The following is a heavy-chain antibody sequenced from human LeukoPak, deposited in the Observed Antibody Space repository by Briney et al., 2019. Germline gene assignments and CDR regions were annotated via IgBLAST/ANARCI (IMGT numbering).Heavy chain of an antibody. CDR2: ISSSGSTI. Sequence: GGSLRLSCAASGFTFSSYEMNWVRQAPGQGLEWVPYISSSGSTIYYADSVKGRFTISRDNAKNSLYLLMNSLRAEDTAVYYCARVFPRLDWGQGTLVTVSS. CDR1: GFTFSSYE. CDR3: ARVFPRLD. V-gene: IGHV3-48*03. D-gene: IGHD2/OR15-2a*01. J-gene: IGHJ1*01.